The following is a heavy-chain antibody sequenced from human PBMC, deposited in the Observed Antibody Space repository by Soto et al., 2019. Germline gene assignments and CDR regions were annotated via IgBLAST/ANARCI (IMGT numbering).Heavy chain of an antibody. D-gene: IGHD1-26*01. J-gene: IGHJ3*02. CDR3: ARDRNPYEPEKWELRWIVAFDI. Sequence: GGSLRLSCAASGFTFDDYGMSWVRQAPGKGLEWVSGINWNGGSTGYADSVKGRFTISRDNAKNSLYLQMNSLRAEDTALYYCARDRNPYEPEKWELRWIVAFDIWGQGTMVTVSS. CDR2: INWNGGST. CDR1: GFTFDDYG. V-gene: IGHV3-20*04.